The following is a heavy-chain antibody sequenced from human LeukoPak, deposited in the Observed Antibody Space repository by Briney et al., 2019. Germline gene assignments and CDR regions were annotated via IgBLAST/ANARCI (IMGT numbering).Heavy chain of an antibody. J-gene: IGHJ3*02. CDR3: ARGGGSSAAANRDAFDI. V-gene: IGHV4-34*01. D-gene: IGHD2-2*01. Sequence: SETLSLTCAVYGGSFSGYYWSWIRQPPGKGLEWIGEINHHSGSTNYNPSLKTRVTISLDPSKNQFSVQLTSVAAADTALYYCARGGGSSAAANRDAFDIWGQGTVVTVSS. CDR1: GGSFSGYY. CDR2: INHHSGST.